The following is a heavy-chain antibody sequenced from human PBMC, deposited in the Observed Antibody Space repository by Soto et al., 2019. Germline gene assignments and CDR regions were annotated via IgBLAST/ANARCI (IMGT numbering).Heavy chain of an antibody. D-gene: IGHD4-4*01. J-gene: IGHJ5*02. V-gene: IGHV5-51*01. Sequence: PGESLKISCKGSGYSFTSYWIGWVRQMPGKGLEWMGIIYPGDSDTRYSPSFQGQVTISADKSISTAYLQWSSLKASDTAMYYCARLTSSDYSSYVWWFDPWGQGTLVTVSS. CDR2: IYPGDSDT. CDR3: ARLTSSDYSSYVWWFDP. CDR1: GYSFTSYW.